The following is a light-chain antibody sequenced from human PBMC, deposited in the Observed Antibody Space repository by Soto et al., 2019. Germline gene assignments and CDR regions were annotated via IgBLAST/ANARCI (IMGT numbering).Light chain of an antibody. CDR2: LNSDGSH. V-gene: IGLV4-69*01. CDR3: QTLGSGTVV. Sequence: QSVLTQSPSASASLGASVKLTCSLRSGHSSYAIAWHQQQPEKGPRYLMKLNSDGSHSKGDGIPDRFSGSSSGAERYLTISILQSEDEADYYCQTLGSGTVVFGGGTKLTVL. CDR1: SGHSSYA. J-gene: IGLJ2*01.